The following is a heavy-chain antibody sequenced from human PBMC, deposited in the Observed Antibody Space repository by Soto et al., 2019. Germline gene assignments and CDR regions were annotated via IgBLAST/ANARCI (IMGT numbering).Heavy chain of an antibody. Sequence: QVQLVESGGGVAEPGGSLRLSCVACGVIFSDYGMHWVRQAPGKGLVWVADISHDRSNKFVADSVKDRFTISRGNSKNPLFLQMNSLGAEDTAVYYCAKEWSGYDKAWFDWGQGNLVTVSS. CDR3: AKEWSGYDKAWFD. J-gene: IGHJ4*02. CDR2: ISHDRSNK. CDR1: GVIFSDYG. D-gene: IGHD5-12*01. V-gene: IGHV3-30*18.